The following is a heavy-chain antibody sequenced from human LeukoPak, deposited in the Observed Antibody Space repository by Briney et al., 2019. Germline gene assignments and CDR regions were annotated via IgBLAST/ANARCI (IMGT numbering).Heavy chain of an antibody. CDR1: GFMFTDDY. CDR2: INPTSGGT. Sequence: ASVKVSCKASGFMFTDDYIHWVRQAPGQGLEWMGWINPTSGGTNFAQRFQGRVTMTGDTSISTVYMEINSLRSDDTAMYFCARDYVGRSAGYNRRYHNYFDPWGQGTLVVVSS. D-gene: IGHD1-14*01. CDR3: ARDYVGRSAGYNRRYHNYFDP. V-gene: IGHV1-2*02. J-gene: IGHJ5*02.